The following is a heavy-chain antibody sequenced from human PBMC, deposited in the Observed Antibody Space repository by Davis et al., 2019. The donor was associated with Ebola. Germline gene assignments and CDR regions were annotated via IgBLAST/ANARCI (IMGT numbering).Heavy chain of an antibody. CDR2: VYYSGST. Sequence: SETLSLTCTVSGGSIRTNYWSWIRQPPGKGLEWIGHVYYSGSTHYNPSLRTPVTISVDTSKNQFSLKLSSVTAADTAVYYCARGGRDGYNYYYYYYGMDVWGQGTTVTVSS. CDR1: GGSIRTNY. J-gene: IGHJ6*02. V-gene: IGHV4-59*01. CDR3: ARGGRDGYNYYYYYYGMDV. D-gene: IGHD5-24*01.